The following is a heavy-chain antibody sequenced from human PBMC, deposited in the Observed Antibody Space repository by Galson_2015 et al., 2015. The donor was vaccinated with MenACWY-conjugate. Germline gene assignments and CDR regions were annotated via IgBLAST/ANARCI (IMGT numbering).Heavy chain of an antibody. J-gene: IGHJ4*02. CDR3: AKGSRAVIAVRGPVEY. Sequence: SLRLSCAASGFTFSTYAMNWVRQAPGKGLEWVAGISDSGDNTYYADSVKGRFTISRGNSKSTLYLQMNSLRVDDSAVYYCAKGSRAVIAVRGPVEYWGQGTLVTVSS. CDR2: ISDSGDNT. V-gene: IGHV3-23*01. D-gene: IGHD3-10*01. CDR1: GFTFSTYA.